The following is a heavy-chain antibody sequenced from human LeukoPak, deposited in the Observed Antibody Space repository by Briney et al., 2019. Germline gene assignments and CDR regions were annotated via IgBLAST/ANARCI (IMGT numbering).Heavy chain of an antibody. CDR2: ISYDGSNK. V-gene: IGHV3-30*18. Sequence: PGGSLRLSCEASGLTFSRYWLTWVRQAPGKGLEWVAVISYDGSNKYYADSVKGRFTISRDNSKNTLYLQMNSLRAEDTAVYYCAKDSGSSSWYVLDYWGQGTLVTVSS. CDR3: AKDSGSSSWYVLDY. CDR1: GLTFSRYW. J-gene: IGHJ4*02. D-gene: IGHD6-13*01.